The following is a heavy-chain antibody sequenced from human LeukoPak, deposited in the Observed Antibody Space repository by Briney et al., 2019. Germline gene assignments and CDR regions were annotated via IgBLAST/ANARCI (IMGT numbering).Heavy chain of an antibody. J-gene: IGHJ6*02. CDR3: ARSYYRNYYYYGMDV. V-gene: IGHV1-2*02. D-gene: IGHD1-26*01. CDR1: GYTFTGYY. CDR2: INPNSGGT. Sequence: ASVKVSFKASGYTFTGYYMHWVRQAPGQGLEWMGWINPNSGGTNYAQKFQGRVTMTRDTSISTAYMELSRLRSEDTAVYYCARSYYRNYYYYGMDVWGQGTTVTVSS.